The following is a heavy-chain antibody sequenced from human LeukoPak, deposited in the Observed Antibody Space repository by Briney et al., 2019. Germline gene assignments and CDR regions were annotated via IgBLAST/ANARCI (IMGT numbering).Heavy chain of an antibody. Sequence: SETLSLTCAVYGMHFSEHYWRWDPQPPGEGLEWIGEINHSGSTNYNPSLKSRVTISVDTSKNQFSLKLSSVTAAEEEADYFAEGQFVMSTVGGKGPFDYWGQGTLVTVSS. D-gene: IGHD4-23*01. CDR3: AEGQFVMSTVGGKGPFDY. V-gene: IGHV4-34*01. CDR2: INHSGST. CDR1: GMHFSEHY. J-gene: IGHJ4*02.